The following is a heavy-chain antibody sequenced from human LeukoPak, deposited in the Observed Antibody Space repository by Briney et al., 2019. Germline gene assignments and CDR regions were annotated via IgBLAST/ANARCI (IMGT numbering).Heavy chain of an antibody. CDR2: ISYDGSNK. J-gene: IGHJ3*02. CDR1: GFTFSSYA. V-gene: IGHV3-30-3*01. D-gene: IGHD1-26*01. CDR3: ASVTWAYHDAFDI. Sequence: GGSLRLSCAASGFTFSSYAMHWVRQAPGKGLEWVAVISYDGSNKYHADSVKGRFTISRDNSKNTLYLQMNSLRAEDTAVYYCASVTWAYHDAFDIWGQGTMVTVSS.